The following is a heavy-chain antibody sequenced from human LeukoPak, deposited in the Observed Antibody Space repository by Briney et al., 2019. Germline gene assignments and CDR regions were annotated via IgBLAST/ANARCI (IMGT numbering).Heavy chain of an antibody. J-gene: IGHJ4*02. Sequence: ASVKVSCKASGYTFTGYYMHWVRQAPGQGLEWMGWINPNSGGTNYAQKFQGRVTMTRDTSISTAYMELSRLRSDDTAVYYCARKYYYGSSIDYWGQGTLVTVSS. CDR1: GYTFTGYY. V-gene: IGHV1-2*02. D-gene: IGHD3-10*01. CDR3: ARKYYYGSSIDY. CDR2: INPNSGGT.